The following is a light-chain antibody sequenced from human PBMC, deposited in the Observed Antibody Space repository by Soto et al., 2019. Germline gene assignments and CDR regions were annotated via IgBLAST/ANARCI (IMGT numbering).Light chain of an antibody. CDR1: SSDVGGYNY. J-gene: IGLJ1*01. V-gene: IGLV2-14*01. CDR2: EVS. Sequence: QSALTQPASVSGSPGQSITISCTGTSSDVGGYNYVSWYQQHPGKAPKLMIYEVSNRPSGVSHRFSGSKSGNTASLTISGLQAEDEADYYCSSYTSSSTLNYVFGTGTKVTVL. CDR3: SSYTSSSTLNYV.